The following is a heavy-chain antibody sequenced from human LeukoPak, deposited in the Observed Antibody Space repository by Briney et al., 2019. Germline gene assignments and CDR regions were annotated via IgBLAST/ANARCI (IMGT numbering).Heavy chain of an antibody. CDR2: IYHSGST. D-gene: IGHD3-3*01. CDR1: GGSISSGGYY. Sequence: PSQTLSLTCTVSGGSISSGGYYWSWIRQPPGKGLEWIGYIYHSGSTYYNPSLKSRVTISVDRSKNQFSLKLSSVTAANTVVYYCARGGSSLEAFDIWGQGTMVTVSS. V-gene: IGHV4-30-2*01. CDR3: ARGGSSLEAFDI. J-gene: IGHJ3*02.